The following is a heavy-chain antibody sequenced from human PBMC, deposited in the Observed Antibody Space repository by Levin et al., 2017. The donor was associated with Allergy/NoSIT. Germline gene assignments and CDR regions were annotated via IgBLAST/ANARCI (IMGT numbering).Heavy chain of an antibody. D-gene: IGHD3/OR15-3a*01. Sequence: PGGSLRLSCAASGLTFTNYAMHWVRQAPGKGLEWVAVVSYAGSNKYYADSVKGRFTISRDNSKNTLYLQMNSLRTEDTAVYYCAREGTGSAFDIWGQGTMVTVSS. V-gene: IGHV3-30-3*01. CDR2: VSYAGSNK. J-gene: IGHJ3*02. CDR1: GLTFTNYA. CDR3: AREGTGSAFDI.